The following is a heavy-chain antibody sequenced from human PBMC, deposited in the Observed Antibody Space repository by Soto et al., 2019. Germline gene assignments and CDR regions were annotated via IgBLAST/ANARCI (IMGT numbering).Heavy chain of an antibody. CDR1: GGSFSGYY. V-gene: IGHV4-34*01. D-gene: IGHD6-19*01. J-gene: IGHJ5*02. Sequence: QVQVQQWGPGLLKPSETLSLTCAVYGGSFSGYYWSWIRQPPGKGLEWLGEINDSGSTNYNPSLKSRVTISVDTSKNQSSLKLSSVTAADTAVYYCARGLYTSGRYNWFDPWGQGILVTVSS. CDR3: ARGLYTSGRYNWFDP. CDR2: INDSGST.